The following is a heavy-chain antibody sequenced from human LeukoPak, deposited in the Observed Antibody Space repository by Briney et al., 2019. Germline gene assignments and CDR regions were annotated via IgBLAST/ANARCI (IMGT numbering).Heavy chain of an antibody. J-gene: IGHJ6*02. D-gene: IGHD3-10*01. CDR1: GGSFSSGSYY. V-gene: IGHV4-61*01. Sequence: SETLSLPCTVSGGSFSSGSYYWSWIRQPPGKGLEWIGYIYYSGSTNYNPSLQSRVTISVDTSKNQCSLKLSSVTAADTAVYYCARGAYYYGSGSYYNFYYYYGMDVWGQGTTVTVSS. CDR2: IYYSGST. CDR3: ARGAYYYGSGSYYNFYYYYGMDV.